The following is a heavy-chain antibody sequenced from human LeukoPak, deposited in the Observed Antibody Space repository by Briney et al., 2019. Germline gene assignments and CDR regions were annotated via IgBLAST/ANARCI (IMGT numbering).Heavy chain of an antibody. CDR2: IYTSGST. D-gene: IGHD3-10*01. CDR3: ARGLPTLLWFGPDWFDP. Sequence: PSETLSLTCTVSGGSISSGSYYWSWIRQPAGKGLEWIGRIYTSGSTNYNPSLKSRVTISVDTSKNQFSLKLSSVTAADTAVYYCARGLPTLLWFGPDWFDPWGQGTLVTVSS. V-gene: IGHV4-61*02. J-gene: IGHJ5*02. CDR1: GGSISSGSYY.